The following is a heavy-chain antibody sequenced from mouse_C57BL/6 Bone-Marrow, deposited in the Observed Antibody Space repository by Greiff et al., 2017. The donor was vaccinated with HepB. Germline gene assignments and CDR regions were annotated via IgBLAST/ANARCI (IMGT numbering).Heavy chain of an antibody. CDR2: ISSGSSTI. CDR3: ARRMIRAWFAY. CDR1: GFTFSDYG. Sequence: EVQVVESGGGLVKPGGSLKLSCAASGFTFSDYGMHWVRQAPEKGLEWVAYISSGSSTIYYADTVKGRCTISRDNAKNTLFLQMTSLRSEDTAMYYCARRMIRAWFAYWGKGTVVTVTA. V-gene: IGHV5-17*01. J-gene: IGHJ3*01. D-gene: IGHD2-4*01.